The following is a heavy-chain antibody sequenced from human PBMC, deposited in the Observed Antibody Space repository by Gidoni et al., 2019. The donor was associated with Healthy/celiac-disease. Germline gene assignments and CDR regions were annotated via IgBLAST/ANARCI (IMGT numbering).Heavy chain of an antibody. J-gene: IGHJ4*02. CDR1: GGSISSGSYY. CDR3: AREGAVSHRPGAMNDYSNYSPLFDY. D-gene: IGHD4-4*01. V-gene: IGHV4-61*02. CDR2: IYTSGST. Sequence: QVQLQESGPGLVKPSQTLSLTCTVSGGSISSGSYYWSWIRPPAGKGLEWIGRIYTSGSTNYNPSLKSRVTISVDTSKNQFSLKLSSVTAADTAVYYCAREGAVSHRPGAMNDYSNYSPLFDYWGQGTLVTVSS.